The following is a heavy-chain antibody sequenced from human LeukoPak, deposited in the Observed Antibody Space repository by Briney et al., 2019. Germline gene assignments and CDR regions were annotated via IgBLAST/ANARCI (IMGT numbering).Heavy chain of an antibody. CDR3: ANVWIQLWAPLDY. CDR2: ISGSGGST. Sequence: GGSLRLSCAASGFTFSSYAMSWVRQAPGKGLEWVSAISGSGGSTYYADSVKGRFTISRDNSKNTLYLQMNSLRAEDTAVYYCANVWIQLWAPLDYWGQGTLVTVSS. CDR1: GFTFSSYA. D-gene: IGHD5-18*01. V-gene: IGHV3-23*01. J-gene: IGHJ4*02.